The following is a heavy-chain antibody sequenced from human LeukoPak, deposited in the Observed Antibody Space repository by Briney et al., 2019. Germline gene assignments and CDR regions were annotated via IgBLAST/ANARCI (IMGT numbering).Heavy chain of an antibody. V-gene: IGHV3-11*01. CDR2: ISNSGSTI. CDR3: ARDSERWSYSAYFDY. Sequence: GGSLRLSCAASGFTFSDYYMSWIRQAPGKGLEWVSYISNSGSTIYYADSVKGRFTISRDNAKNSLYLQMNSLRAEDTAVYYCARDSERWSYSAYFDYWGQGTLVTVSS. J-gene: IGHJ4*02. CDR1: GFTFSDYY. D-gene: IGHD1-26*01.